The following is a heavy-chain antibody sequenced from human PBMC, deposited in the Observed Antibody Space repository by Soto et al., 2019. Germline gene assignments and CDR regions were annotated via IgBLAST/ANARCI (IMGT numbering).Heavy chain of an antibody. Sequence: QVQLVQSGAEVKKPGSSVKVSCKASGGTVSSYAISWVRQAPGQGLEWMGGIIPIFGTANYAQKFQGRVTITADESTSRAYMELSSLRSEDTAVYYCARSIPDDGYSYGPGFDYWGQGTLVTVSS. CDR1: GGTVSSYA. CDR2: IIPIFGTA. D-gene: IGHD5-18*01. V-gene: IGHV1-69*01. CDR3: ARSIPDDGYSYGPGFDY. J-gene: IGHJ4*02.